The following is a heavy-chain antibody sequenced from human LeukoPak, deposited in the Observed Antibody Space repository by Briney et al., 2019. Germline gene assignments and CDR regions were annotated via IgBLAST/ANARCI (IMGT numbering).Heavy chain of an antibody. Sequence: PSETLSLTCTVSGGSISSSSYYWGWIRQPPGKGLEWIGSIYYSGSTYYNPSLKSRVTISVDTSKSQFSLKLSSVTAADTAVYYCARGGYYYYGMDVWGQGTTVTVSS. CDR3: ARGGYYYYGMDV. CDR2: IYYSGST. D-gene: IGHD1-26*01. CDR1: GGSISSSSYY. J-gene: IGHJ6*02. V-gene: IGHV4-39*01.